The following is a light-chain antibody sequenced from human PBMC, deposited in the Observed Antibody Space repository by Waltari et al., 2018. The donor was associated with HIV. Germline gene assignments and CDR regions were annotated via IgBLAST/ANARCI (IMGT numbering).Light chain of an antibody. Sequence: SSELTQDPSVSVVLRQTVRITCQGESLRSYYASWYQQKPGQAPVLVIYGKNNRPSGIPDRFSGSSSGNTASLTITVAQAEDEADYYWNARDSSGNPYVVFGGGTKLTVL. CDR3: NARDSSGNPYVV. J-gene: IGLJ2*01. CDR2: GKN. V-gene: IGLV3-19*01. CDR1: SLRSYY.